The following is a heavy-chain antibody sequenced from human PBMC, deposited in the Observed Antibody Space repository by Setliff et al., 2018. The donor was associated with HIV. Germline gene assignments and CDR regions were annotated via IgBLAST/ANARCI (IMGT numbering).Heavy chain of an antibody. V-gene: IGHV7-4-1*01. Sequence: ASVKVSCKASGYTFTSYDVNWVRQATGQGLEWMGWMNTDTGNPTYAQGFTGRFVFSLDTSISTAYLQIDSLNAEDTAVYYCARYGSDWFFDLWGRGTLVTVSS. CDR1: GYTFTSYD. D-gene: IGHD4-17*01. J-gene: IGHJ2*01. CDR3: ARYGSDWFFDL. CDR2: MNTDTGNP.